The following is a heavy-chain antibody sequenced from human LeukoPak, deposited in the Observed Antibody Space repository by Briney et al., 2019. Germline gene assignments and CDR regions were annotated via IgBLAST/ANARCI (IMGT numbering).Heavy chain of an antibody. CDR1: GFTFSSYA. CDR3: AREGVVTLSPYYYYGMDV. CDR2: ISGSGGST. D-gene: IGHD3-3*01. J-gene: IGHJ6*02. V-gene: IGHV3-23*01. Sequence: PGGSLRLSCAASGFTFSSYAMSWVRQAPGKGLEWVSAISGSGGSTYYADSVKGRFTISRDNSKNTLYLQMNSLRAEDTAVYYCAREGVVTLSPYYYYGMDVWGQGTTVTVSS.